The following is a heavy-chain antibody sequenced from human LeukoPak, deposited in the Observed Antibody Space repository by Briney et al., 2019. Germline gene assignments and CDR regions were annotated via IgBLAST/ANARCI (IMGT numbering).Heavy chain of an antibody. CDR2: IIPILGIA. J-gene: IGHJ4*02. D-gene: IGHD6-19*01. V-gene: IGHV1-69*04. Sequence: ASVKVSCKASGGTFSSYTISWVRQAPGQGLEWMGRIIPILGIANYAQKFQGRVTITADKSTSTAYMELSSLRSEDTAVYYCARDYSSGWYYFDYWGQGTLVTVCS. CDR3: ARDYSSGWYYFDY. CDR1: GGTFSSYT.